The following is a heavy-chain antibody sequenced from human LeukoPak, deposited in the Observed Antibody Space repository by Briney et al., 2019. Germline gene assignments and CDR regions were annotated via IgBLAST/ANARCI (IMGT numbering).Heavy chain of an antibody. CDR3: ARDPPPFNGNDSAFDI. CDR2: IIPILGIA. CDR1: AGTFSSYT. D-gene: IGHD1-20*01. Sequence: SVKVCCKASAGTFSSYTISWVRQAPGQGLEWMGRIIPILGIANYAQKFQGRVTITADKSTSTAYMELSSLRSEDTAVYYCARDPPPFNGNDSAFDIWGQGTMVTVSS. J-gene: IGHJ3*02. V-gene: IGHV1-69*04.